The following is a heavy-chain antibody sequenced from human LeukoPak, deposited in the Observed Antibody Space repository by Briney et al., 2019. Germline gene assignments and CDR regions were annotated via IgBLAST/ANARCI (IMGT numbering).Heavy chain of an antibody. CDR1: VFTFSSYA. V-gene: IGHV3-23*01. Sequence: GGCLRLSCAASVFTFSSYAMSSVREAPGKGLEWVSAISGSVGSTYYADSLKGRFTISRDNSKDTLYLQMNSLRAEDTVVYYCAKVLAGATSYYLAYSGDRTLVTLSS. D-gene: IGHD1-26*01. CDR3: AKVLAGATSYYLAY. J-gene: IGHJ4*01. CDR2: ISGSVGST.